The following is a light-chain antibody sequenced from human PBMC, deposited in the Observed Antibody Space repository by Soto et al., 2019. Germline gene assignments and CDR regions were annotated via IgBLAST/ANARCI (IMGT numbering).Light chain of an antibody. J-gene: IGLJ1*01. V-gene: IGLV2-11*01. CDR1: SSDVGGYNY. CDR2: DVS. CDR3: CSYAGSPYV. Sequence: QSALTQPRSGSGSPGQSVTISCTGTSSDVGGYNYVSWYQHHPGKAPKLMIYDVSKRPSGVPDRFSGSKSGNTASLTISGLQAEDEADYYCCSYAGSPYVFGTGTKVTVL.